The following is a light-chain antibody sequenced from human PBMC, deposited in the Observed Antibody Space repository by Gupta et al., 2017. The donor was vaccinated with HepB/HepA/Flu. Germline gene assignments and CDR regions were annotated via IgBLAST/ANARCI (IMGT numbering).Light chain of an antibody. CDR3: QQSEAYPVT. Sequence: DIQLTQSPSFLSASVGDRVTISCRASQGINNYLAWYQQKPGKAPKLLIYAAFTLQSGAPSRFSGSASGTEFTLTISSLQPEDFATYYCQQSEAYPVTFGQGTRLDLK. V-gene: IGKV1-9*01. CDR2: AAF. CDR1: QGINNY. J-gene: IGKJ5*01.